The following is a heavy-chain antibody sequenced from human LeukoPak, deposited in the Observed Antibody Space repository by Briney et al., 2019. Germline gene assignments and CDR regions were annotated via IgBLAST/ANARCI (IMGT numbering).Heavy chain of an antibody. CDR2: IYYSGST. CDR1: GGSISSSSYY. Sequence: SETLSLTCTVSGGSISSSSYYWGWIRQPPGKGLEWIGSIYYSGSTYYNPSLKSRVTISVDTSKNQFSLKLSSVTAADTAVYYCARGRSYGSGSYYNWFDPWGQGTLVTVSS. V-gene: IGHV4-39*07. CDR3: ARGRSYGSGSYYNWFDP. J-gene: IGHJ5*02. D-gene: IGHD3-10*01.